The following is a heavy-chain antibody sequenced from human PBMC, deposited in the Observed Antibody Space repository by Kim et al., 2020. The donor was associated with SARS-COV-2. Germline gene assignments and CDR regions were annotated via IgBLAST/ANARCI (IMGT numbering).Heavy chain of an antibody. CDR1: GGTFSSYA. Sequence: SVKVSCKASGGTFSSYAISWVRQAPGQGLEWMGGIIPIFGTANYAQKFQGRVTITADESTSTAYMELSSLRSEDTAVYYCARDTGITGITNHYYYYYGMDVWGQGTTVTVSS. CDR2: IIPIFGTA. V-gene: IGHV1-69*13. D-gene: IGHD1-7*01. J-gene: IGHJ6*02. CDR3: ARDTGITGITNHYYYYYGMDV.